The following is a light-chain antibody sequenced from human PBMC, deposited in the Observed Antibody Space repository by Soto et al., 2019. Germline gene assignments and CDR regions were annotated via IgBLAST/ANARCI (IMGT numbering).Light chain of an antibody. Sequence: QSVLTQPPSASGTPGQRVTISCSGGTSSIGRNYVYWYQQLPGTAPKLVIYSNNQRPSGVPDRFSGSKSGTSASLAISGLQSEDEADYYCAAWDDSLNGGYVFGTGTKVTVL. CDR3: AAWDDSLNGGYV. V-gene: IGLV1-44*01. CDR2: SNN. J-gene: IGLJ1*01. CDR1: TSSIGRNY.